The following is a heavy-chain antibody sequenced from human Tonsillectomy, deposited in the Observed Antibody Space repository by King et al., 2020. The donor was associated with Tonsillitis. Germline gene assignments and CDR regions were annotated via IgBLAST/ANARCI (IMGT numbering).Heavy chain of an antibody. CDR2: IASTGDT. CDR3: TRGLRGATSPQLGHCRGGFCHPFDL. Sequence: DVQLVESGGGLVQPGGSLRLSCTASGFAFRSYDMHWVRQRPGKGLEWVSAIASTGDTYPGSVKGRFTISRENANKSLFLQMNSLTVGDTALYYCTRGLRGATSPQLGHCRGGFCHPFDLWGQGILVTVS. CDR1: GFAFRSYD. J-gene: IGHJ4*02. D-gene: IGHD2-15*01. V-gene: IGHV3-13*01.